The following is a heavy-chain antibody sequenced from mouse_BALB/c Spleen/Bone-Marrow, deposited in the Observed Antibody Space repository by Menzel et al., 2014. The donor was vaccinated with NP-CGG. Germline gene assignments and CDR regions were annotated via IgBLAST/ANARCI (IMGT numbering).Heavy chain of an antibody. Sequence: LVESGADLMKPGASIKISCKATGYTFSSDWIEWVKQRPGHGLEWIGEILPGSGSTNYNEKFKGKATFTADTSSNTAYMQLSSLTSEDSAVYYCARTMIRGYFDVWGAGTPVTVSS. J-gene: IGHJ1*01. V-gene: IGHV1-9*01. CDR1: GYTFSSDW. CDR3: ARTMIRGYFDV. CDR2: ILPGSGST. D-gene: IGHD2-4*01.